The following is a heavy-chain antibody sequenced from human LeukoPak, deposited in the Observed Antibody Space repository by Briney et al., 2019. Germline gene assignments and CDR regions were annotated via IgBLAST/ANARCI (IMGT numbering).Heavy chain of an antibody. CDR3: VKDNEAGGSPFDR. J-gene: IGHJ4*02. Sequence: GGSLRLSCSAPGFILRSHAMHWVRQAPGKGLEYVSRISDNGGSTYYADSVKGRFTISRDNSKNTLYLQMSSLRAVDSAVYYCVKDNEAGGSPFDRWGQGTLVTVSS. CDR1: GFILRSHA. CDR2: ISDNGGST. D-gene: IGHD1-1*01. V-gene: IGHV3-64D*06.